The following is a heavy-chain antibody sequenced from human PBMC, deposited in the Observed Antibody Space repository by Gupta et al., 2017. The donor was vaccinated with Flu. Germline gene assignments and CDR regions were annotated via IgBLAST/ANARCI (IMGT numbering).Heavy chain of an antibody. CDR2: IYWDDDI. V-gene: IGHV2-5*02. CDR3: APRRGHGYVDDHFDF. D-gene: IGHD5/OR15-5a*01. CDR1: GFSLSTIGEG. Sequence: GFSLSTIGEGVGWIRQPPGKALEWLALIYWDDDIHYSPSLRSRLTVTKGTSENQLVLSLTSMHPVDTASYYCAPRRGHGYVDDHFDFWGQGTLVTVSS. J-gene: IGHJ4*02.